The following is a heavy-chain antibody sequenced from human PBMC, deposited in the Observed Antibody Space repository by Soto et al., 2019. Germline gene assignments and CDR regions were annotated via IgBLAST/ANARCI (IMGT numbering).Heavy chain of an antibody. V-gene: IGHV1-46*03. J-gene: IGHJ4*02. Sequence: ASVKVSCKASGYTFTSYYMHWVRQAPGQGLEWMGIINPSGGSTSYAQKFQGRVTMTRDTSTSKVYMELSSLRSEDTAVYYCARSPGIAAAQARGYYFDYWGQGTLVTVSS. CDR3: ARSPGIAAAQARGYYFDY. CDR2: INPSGGST. D-gene: IGHD6-13*01. CDR1: GYTFTSYY.